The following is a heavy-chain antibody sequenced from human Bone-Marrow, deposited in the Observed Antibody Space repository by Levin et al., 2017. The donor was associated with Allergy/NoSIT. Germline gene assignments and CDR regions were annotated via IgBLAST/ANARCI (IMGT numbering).Heavy chain of an antibody. CDR1: GFTFSTYW. Sequence: GGSLRLSCSASGFTFSTYWMNWIRQAPGKGLEWVANIKQDESESFYVDSVKGRFTISRDNRKNSVYLQMNSLRVEDTAIYYCATNRTAGGWWGQGTLVTVSS. V-gene: IGHV3-7*01. CDR3: ATNRTAGGW. CDR2: IKQDESES. J-gene: IGHJ4*02. D-gene: IGHD2-15*01.